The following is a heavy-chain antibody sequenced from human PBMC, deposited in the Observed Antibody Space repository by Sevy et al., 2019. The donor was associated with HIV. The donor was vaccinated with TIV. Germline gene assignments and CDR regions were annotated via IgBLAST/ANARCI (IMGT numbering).Heavy chain of an antibody. Sequence: ASVKVSCKASGFAFTNSAVQWVRQARGQRLEWMGWIVVGSGITNYAQKFQETVTVTSDMSTSTAYMELTSLRSDDTALYYCAAEDMTRFGRPLRVFDIWGQGTPVVVSS. J-gene: IGHJ3*02. CDR3: AAEDMTRFGRPLRVFDI. CDR1: GFAFTNSA. D-gene: IGHD3-16*01. CDR2: IVVGSGIT. V-gene: IGHV1-58*01.